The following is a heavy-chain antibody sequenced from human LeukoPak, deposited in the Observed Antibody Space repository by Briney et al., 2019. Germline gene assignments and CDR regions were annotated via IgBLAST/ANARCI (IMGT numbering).Heavy chain of an antibody. CDR1: GGTFSSYT. Sequence: ASVKVSCKASGGTFSSYTINWVRQAPGQGLEWMGGIIPVFGTANYVQKFQGRVTMTRNTSISTAYMELSSLRSEDTAVYYCARLWGYDYVWGSYRPRNYFDYWGQGTLVTVSS. D-gene: IGHD3-16*02. J-gene: IGHJ4*02. CDR3: ARLWGYDYVWGSYRPRNYFDY. CDR2: IIPVFGTA. V-gene: IGHV1-69*05.